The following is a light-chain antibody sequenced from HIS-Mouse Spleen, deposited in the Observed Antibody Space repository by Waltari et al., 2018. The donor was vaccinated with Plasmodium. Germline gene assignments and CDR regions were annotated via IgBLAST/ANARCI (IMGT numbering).Light chain of an antibody. J-gene: IGLJ2*01. CDR3: GTWDSSLSAGVV. CDR1: SSTLGTHY. CDR2: DNN. Sequence: QSVLTQPPSVAAAPGQKVTIPCSGSSSTLGTHYSSCYQQLPGTAPKLLIYDNNKRPSGIPDRFSGSKSGTSATLGITGLQTGDEADYYCGTWDSSLSAGVVFGGGTKLTVL. V-gene: IGLV1-51*01.